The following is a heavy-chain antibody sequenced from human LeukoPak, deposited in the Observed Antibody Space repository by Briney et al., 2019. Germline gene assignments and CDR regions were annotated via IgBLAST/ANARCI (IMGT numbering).Heavy chain of an antibody. Sequence: VSCKASGYTFTGYYIHWVRQAPGQGLEWMGWINPDSGGTIYLQKFQGRVTINRDSPISTVYMELSRLSSDDTAVYYCARGPNWGLDYWGQGTLVTVSS. J-gene: IGHJ4*02. D-gene: IGHD7-27*01. CDR3: ARGPNWGLDY. V-gene: IGHV1-2*02. CDR1: GYTFTGYY. CDR2: INPDSGGT.